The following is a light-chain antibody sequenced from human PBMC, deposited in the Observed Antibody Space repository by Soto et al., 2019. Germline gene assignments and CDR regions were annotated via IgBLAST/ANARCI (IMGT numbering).Light chain of an antibody. Sequence: QSVLTQTPSVSGAAGQQITMSCTGSSSNIGAGYDVNWYQQLPGAAPKLLIYADNNRPSGLPDRFSASNSGTSASLAITGLQGEDEAVYYCQSYDTSLSGVIFGAGTKLTVL. CDR3: QSYDTSLSGVI. CDR2: ADN. V-gene: IGLV1-40*01. CDR1: SSNIGAGYD. J-gene: IGLJ2*01.